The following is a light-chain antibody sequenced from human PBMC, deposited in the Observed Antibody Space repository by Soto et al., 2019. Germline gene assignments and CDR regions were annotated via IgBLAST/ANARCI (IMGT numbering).Light chain of an antibody. CDR1: QSISSY. CDR2: AAS. V-gene: IGKV1-39*01. J-gene: IGKJ3*01. CDR3: QQSFSTPFT. Sequence: DIQMTQSPSSLSASVGDRVTITCRASQSISSYLNWYQQKPGKAPKLLIYAASSLQSGVPSRFSGSGSGTDFTLTIVNLQPEDFATYFCQQSFSTPFTFGPGTTGDIK.